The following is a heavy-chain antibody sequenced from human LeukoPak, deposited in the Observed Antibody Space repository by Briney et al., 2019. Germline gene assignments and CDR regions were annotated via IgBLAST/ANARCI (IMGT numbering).Heavy chain of an antibody. CDR2: IKQDGSKR. CDR1: GFTFSTYW. D-gene: IGHD6-19*01. CDR3: ARDLVAGALGY. V-gene: IGHV3-7*01. Sequence: PGGSLRLSCAASGFTFSTYWMSWVRQAPGKGLEWVANIKQDGSKRYYVDSVKGRFTISRDNAKNSLYLQMSTLRAEDTAVYYCARDLVAGALGYWGQGILVTVSS. J-gene: IGHJ4*02.